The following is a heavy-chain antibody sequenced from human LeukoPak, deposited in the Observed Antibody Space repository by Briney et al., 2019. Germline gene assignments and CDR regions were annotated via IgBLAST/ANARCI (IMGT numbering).Heavy chain of an antibody. CDR1: GFTFSSYG. Sequence: PGGSLRLSCAASGFTFSSYGMHWVRQAPGKGLEWVAFIRYDGSNKYYADSVKGRFTISRDNSKNTLYLQMNSLRAEDTAVYYCAKEFDGYTSDYYYYYMDVWGKGTTVTVSS. J-gene: IGHJ6*03. D-gene: IGHD1-1*01. V-gene: IGHV3-30*02. CDR2: IRYDGSNK. CDR3: AKEFDGYTSDYYYYYMDV.